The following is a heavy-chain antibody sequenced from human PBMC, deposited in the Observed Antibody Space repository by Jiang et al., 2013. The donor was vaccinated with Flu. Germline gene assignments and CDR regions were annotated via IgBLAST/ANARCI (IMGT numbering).Heavy chain of an antibody. CDR2: SNHSGST. D-gene: IGHD2-8*01. V-gene: IGHV4-34*01. Sequence: TCAVYGGSFSGYYWSWIRQPPGKGWSGLGKSNHSGSTNYNPSLKSRVTISVDTSKNQFSLKLSSVTAADTAVYYCARGVGGARMRYWGQGTLVTVSS. J-gene: IGHJ4*02. CDR1: GGSFSGYY. CDR3: ARGVGGARMRY.